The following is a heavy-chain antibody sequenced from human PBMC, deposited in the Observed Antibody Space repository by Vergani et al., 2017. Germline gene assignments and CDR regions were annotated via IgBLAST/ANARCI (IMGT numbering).Heavy chain of an antibody. V-gene: IGHV3-33*01. J-gene: IGHJ6*03. CDR1: GFTFSTYA. D-gene: IGHD2-21*01. CDR2: IYDDGSKK. Sequence: QVQLVESGGGVVQPGRSLRLSCTSSGFTFSTYAMHWVRQAPGKGLEWVAIIYDDGSKKYYADSVKGRFTISRDNSRNTLELLMSSLRAEDTAIYYCVSAESYCGSTTCRNASGVYYYHMDVWGEGTMVTVSS. CDR3: VSAESYCGSTTCRNASGVYYYHMDV.